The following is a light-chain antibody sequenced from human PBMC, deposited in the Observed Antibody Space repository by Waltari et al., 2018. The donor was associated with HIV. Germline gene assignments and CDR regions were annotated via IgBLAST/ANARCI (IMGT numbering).Light chain of an antibody. CDR1: SSNIGAGYD. V-gene: IGLV1-40*01. CDR2: GNT. Sequence: QSVLTQPPSVSGAPGPRVTISCTGSSSNIGAGYDVNWCQQLPGTAPKLLLYGNTNRPSGVPDRFSGSKSGTSAALAITGLQAQDEAEYYCQSYDSGRSAYVFGTGTKVTVL. CDR3: QSYDSGRSAYV. J-gene: IGLJ1*01.